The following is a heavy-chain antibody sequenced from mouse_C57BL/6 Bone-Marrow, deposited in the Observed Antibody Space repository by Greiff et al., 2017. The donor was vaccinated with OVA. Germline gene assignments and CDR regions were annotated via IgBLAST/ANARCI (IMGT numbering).Heavy chain of an antibody. Sequence: VQLQQSGPELVKPGASVKISCKGSGYTFTDYYINWVKQRPGQGLEWIGWIFPGSGSTYYNEKFKGKATLTVDKSSSTAYMLLSSLTSEDSAVYFCARGGRWLLPAWFAYWGQGTLVTVSA. CDR2: IFPGSGST. CDR1: GYTFTDYY. V-gene: IGHV1-75*01. D-gene: IGHD2-3*01. CDR3: ARGGRWLLPAWFAY. J-gene: IGHJ3*01.